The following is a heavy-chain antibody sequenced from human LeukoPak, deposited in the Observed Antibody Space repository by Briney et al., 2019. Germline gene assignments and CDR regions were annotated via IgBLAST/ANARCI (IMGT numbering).Heavy chain of an antibody. Sequence: ASVKVSFKASGYTFTGYYMHWVRQAPGQGLEWMGWINPNSGDTNYAQNFQGRVTMTRDTSISTAYMELSRLRSDDTAVYYCARDRGVEVQWEVLGMYYFDYWGQGTLVTVSS. D-gene: IGHD1-26*01. CDR1: GYTFTGYY. J-gene: IGHJ4*02. V-gene: IGHV1-2*02. CDR3: ARDRGVEVQWEVLGMYYFDY. CDR2: INPNSGDT.